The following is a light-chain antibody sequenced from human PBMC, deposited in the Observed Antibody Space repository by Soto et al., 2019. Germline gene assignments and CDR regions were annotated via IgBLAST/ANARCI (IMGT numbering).Light chain of an antibody. CDR2: DVS. CDR3: SSFTSSSTLV. J-gene: IGLJ2*01. V-gene: IGLV2-14*01. CDR1: SSDVGGYNY. Sequence: QSALTQPASVSGSPGQSITISCTGTSSDVGGYNYVSWYQQHPGKAPKLMIYDVSYRPSGVSNRFSGSKSGNTASLTISGLQAEDEADYYCSSFTSSSTLVFGGGTKL.